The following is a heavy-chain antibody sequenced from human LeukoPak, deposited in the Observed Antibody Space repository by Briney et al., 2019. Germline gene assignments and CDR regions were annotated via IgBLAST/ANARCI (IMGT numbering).Heavy chain of an antibody. CDR2: IYYSGST. CDR3: ASGIAAAGILEGY. V-gene: IGHV4-31*02. CDR1: GFTFSSYA. D-gene: IGHD6-13*01. Sequence: LRLSCAASGFTFSSYAMSWIRQPPGKGLEWIGYIYYSGSTYYNPSLKSRVTISVDTSKNQFSLKLSSVTAADTAVYYRASGIAAAGILEGYWGQGTLVTVSS. J-gene: IGHJ4*02.